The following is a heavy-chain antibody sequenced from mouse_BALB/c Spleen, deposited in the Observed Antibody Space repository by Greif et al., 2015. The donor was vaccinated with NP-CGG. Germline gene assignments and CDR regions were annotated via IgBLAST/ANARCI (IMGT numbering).Heavy chain of an antibody. V-gene: IGHV14-3*02. J-gene: IGHJ4*01. CDR2: IDPANGNT. CDR1: GSNIKDTY. Sequence: VQLQQSGAELVKPGASVKLSCTASGSNIKDTYMHWVKQRPEQGLEWIGRIDPANGNTKYDPKFQGKATITADTSSNTAYLQLSSLTSEDTAVYYCAGGFPYYAMDYWGQGTSVTVSS. CDR3: AGGFPYYAMDY.